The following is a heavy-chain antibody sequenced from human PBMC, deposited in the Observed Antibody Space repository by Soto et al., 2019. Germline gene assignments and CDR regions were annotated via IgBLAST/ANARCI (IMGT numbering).Heavy chain of an antibody. V-gene: IGHV4-39*01. Sequence: QLQLQESGPGLVKPSETLSLTCTVSGGSISTSSYYWGWIRQPPGKGLEWIGSIYYSRSTYYNPSLKSRITISVDTSNNPFSLKLSSVTAADTAVYYCARDYDSSGDYWGQGTLVTVSS. CDR2: IYYSRST. D-gene: IGHD3-22*01. CDR3: ARDYDSSGDY. CDR1: GGSISTSSYY. J-gene: IGHJ4*02.